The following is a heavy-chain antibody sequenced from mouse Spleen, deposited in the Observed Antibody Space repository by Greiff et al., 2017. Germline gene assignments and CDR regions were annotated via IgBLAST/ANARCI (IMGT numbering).Heavy chain of an antibody. CDR3: ARYYGSSYRPYYFDY. J-gene: IGHJ2*01. V-gene: IGHV1-19*01. Sequence: EVQLQQSGPVLVKPGASVKMSCKASGYTFTDYYMNWVKQSHGKSLEWIGVINPYNGGTSYNQKFKGKATLTVDKSSSTAYMELNSLTSEDSAVYYCARYYGSSYRPYYFDYWGQGTTLTVSS. D-gene: IGHD1-1*01. CDR2: INPYNGGT. CDR1: GYTFTDYY.